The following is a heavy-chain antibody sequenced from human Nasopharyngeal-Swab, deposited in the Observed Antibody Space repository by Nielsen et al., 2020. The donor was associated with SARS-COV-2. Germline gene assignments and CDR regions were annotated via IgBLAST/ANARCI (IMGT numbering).Heavy chain of an antibody. D-gene: IGHD5-12*01. Sequence: WIRQPPGKGLEWVSSISRNSDYILYADSVKGRFTISRDSAKNSLFLQMNSLRADDTAVYYCARGGYRDYDYAYWGQGTLVTVSS. CDR3: ARGGYRDYDYAY. J-gene: IGHJ4*02. V-gene: IGHV3-21*01. CDR2: ISRNSDYI.